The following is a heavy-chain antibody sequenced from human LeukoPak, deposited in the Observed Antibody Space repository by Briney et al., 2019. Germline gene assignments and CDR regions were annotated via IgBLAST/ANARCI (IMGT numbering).Heavy chain of an antibody. Sequence: GESLKISCKGSGYSFTSYWIGWVRQMPGKGLEWMGIIYPGDSDTRYSPSFQGQVTISADKSISTAYLQWSSLKASDTAMYYCARQPIGGYYDSSGYPSDAFDVWGQGTMVTVSS. CDR2: IYPGDSDT. J-gene: IGHJ3*01. V-gene: IGHV5-51*01. CDR1: GYSFTSYW. CDR3: ARQPIGGYYDSSGYPSDAFDV. D-gene: IGHD3-22*01.